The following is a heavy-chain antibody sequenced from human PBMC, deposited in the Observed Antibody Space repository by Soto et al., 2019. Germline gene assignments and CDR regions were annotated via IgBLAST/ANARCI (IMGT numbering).Heavy chain of an antibody. D-gene: IGHD3-9*01. CDR3: AREGDYDILTGYYGFDP. Sequence: QVQLVQSGAEVKKPGSSVKVSCKASGGTFSSYAISWVRQAPGQGLEWMGGIIPIFGTANYAQKFQGRVTINADESTSTAYMELSSLRSEDTAVYYCAREGDYDILTGYYGFDPWGQGTLVTVSS. CDR2: IIPIFGTA. CDR1: GGTFSSYA. J-gene: IGHJ5*02. V-gene: IGHV1-69*12.